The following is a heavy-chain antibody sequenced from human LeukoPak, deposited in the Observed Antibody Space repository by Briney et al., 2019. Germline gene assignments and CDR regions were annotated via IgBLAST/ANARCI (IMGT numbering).Heavy chain of an antibody. CDR2: IYYSGST. CDR1: GGPISSYY. J-gene: IGHJ5*02. V-gene: IGHV4-59*01. D-gene: IGHD3-22*01. CDR3: ARDFYYYDSSGYSIWLDP. Sequence: SETLSLTCTVSGGPISSYYWSWIRQPPGKGLEWIGYIYYSGSTNYNPSLKSRVTISVDTSKNQFSLKLSSVTAADTAVYYCARDFYYYDSSGYSIWLDPWGQGTLVTVSS.